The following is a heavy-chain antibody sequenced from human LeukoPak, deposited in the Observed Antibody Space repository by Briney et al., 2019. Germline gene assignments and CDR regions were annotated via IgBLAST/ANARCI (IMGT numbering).Heavy chain of an antibody. D-gene: IGHD1-14*01. Sequence: GGSLRLSCAASGFTFSRNWMTWVRQAPGKGLEWVANIKQDGSEKYYVDSVMGRFTISRDNAKNLLYLQMNSLRAEDTAVYYCARVNQNAFYIWGQGTLVTVSS. J-gene: IGHJ3*02. CDR1: GFTFSRNW. V-gene: IGHV3-7*02. CDR2: IKQDGSEK. CDR3: ARVNQNAFYI.